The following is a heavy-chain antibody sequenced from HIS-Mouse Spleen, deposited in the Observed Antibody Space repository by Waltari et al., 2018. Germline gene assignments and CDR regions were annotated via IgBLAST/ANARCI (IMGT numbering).Heavy chain of an antibody. CDR2: IYYSGST. J-gene: IGHJ2*01. Sequence: QLQLQESGPGRVKPSETLSLTCTVSGGSFSSGRSYWGWIRQPPGKGLEWIGSIYYSGSTYSNPSLKSRVTISVDTSKNQFSLKLSSVTAADTAVYYCAREIPYSSSWYDWYFDLWGRGTLVTVSS. V-gene: IGHV4-39*07. D-gene: IGHD6-13*01. CDR1: GGSFSSGRSY. CDR3: AREIPYSSSWYDWYFDL.